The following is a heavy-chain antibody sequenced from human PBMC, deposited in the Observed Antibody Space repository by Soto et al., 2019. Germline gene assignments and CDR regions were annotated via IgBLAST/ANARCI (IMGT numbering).Heavy chain of an antibody. CDR2: IYYSGST. Sequence: QVQLQESGPGLVKPSQTLSLTCTVSGGSISSGGYYWSWIRQHPGKGLEWIGYIYYSGSTYYNPSLKRRVTISVDTSKNQFSLKLSSVTAADTAVYYCAREVLHYGDYVFWGYFDYWGQGTLVTVSS. V-gene: IGHV4-31*03. D-gene: IGHD4-17*01. CDR1: GGSISSGGYY. J-gene: IGHJ4*02. CDR3: AREVLHYGDYVFWGYFDY.